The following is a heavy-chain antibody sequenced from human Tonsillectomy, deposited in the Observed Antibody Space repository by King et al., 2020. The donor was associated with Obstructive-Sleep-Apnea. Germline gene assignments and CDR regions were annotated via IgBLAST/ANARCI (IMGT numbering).Heavy chain of an antibody. D-gene: IGHD3-10*01. Sequence: QLQLQESGPGLVKPSGTLVLTCAVSGGSIRSSNWWNWVRQPPGKGLEGIGEIYHSGRTTYNPSLKCPVTISVDKSKNHFSLKLSSVTAADTAVYYCARDSPRFGENGMDVWGQGTTVTVSS. CDR3: ARDSPRFGENGMDV. CDR1: GGSIRSSNW. V-gene: IGHV4-4*02. J-gene: IGHJ6*02. CDR2: IYHSGRT.